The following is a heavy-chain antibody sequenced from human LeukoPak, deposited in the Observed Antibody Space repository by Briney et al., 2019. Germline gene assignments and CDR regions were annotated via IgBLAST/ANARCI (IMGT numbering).Heavy chain of an antibody. CDR1: GFTFSSYS. D-gene: IGHD6-6*01. V-gene: IGHV3-21*01. CDR3: ARGYEIIARSDYFDY. J-gene: IGHJ4*02. Sequence: PGGSLRLSCAASGFTFSSYSMNWVRQAPGKGLEWVSSISSSSSYIYYADSVKGRFTISRDNAKNSLYLQMNSLRAEDTAVYYCARGYEIIARSDYFDYWGQGTLVTVSS. CDR2: ISSSSSYI.